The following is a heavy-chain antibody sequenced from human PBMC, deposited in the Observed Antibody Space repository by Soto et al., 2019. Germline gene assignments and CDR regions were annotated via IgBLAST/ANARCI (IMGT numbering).Heavy chain of an antibody. CDR3: ARSSGTYPPSRYYYGLDV. CDR2: ISAYNGDT. CDR1: GYTFTSYG. D-gene: IGHD1-26*01. Sequence: QVQLVQSGPEMKKPGASVKVSCKASGYTFTSYGFSWVRQAPGQGLEWMGWISAYNGDTNYPQKFQARVTMTTDTSTSTAYLDLRSLRSDDTAVYYCARSSGTYPPSRYYYGLDVWGQGTTVTVSS. J-gene: IGHJ6*02. V-gene: IGHV1-18*01.